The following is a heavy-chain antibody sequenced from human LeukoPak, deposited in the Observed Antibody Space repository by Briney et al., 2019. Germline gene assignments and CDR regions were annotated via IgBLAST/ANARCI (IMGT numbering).Heavy chain of an antibody. J-gene: IGHJ5*02. Sequence: PSETLSLTCTVSGGSITSPDYHWGWIRQPQGKGLEWIGSVSFSGSTHYNSSLKSRVIVFVETSENRFSLRMKFVTAADTALYFCATRNSETADDRWGQGILVTVSS. CDR3: ATRNSETADDR. CDR1: GGSITSPDYH. V-gene: IGHV4-39*01. D-gene: IGHD2/OR15-2a*01. CDR2: VSFSGST.